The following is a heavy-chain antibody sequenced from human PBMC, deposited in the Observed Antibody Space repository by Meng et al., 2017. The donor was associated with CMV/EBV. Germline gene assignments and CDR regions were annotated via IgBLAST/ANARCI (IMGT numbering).Heavy chain of an antibody. CDR2: ISWNSGTI. CDR1: GFIFDDYA. D-gene: IGHD1-26*01. J-gene: IGHJ1*01. CDR3: VKGGEYTGSYYGGLIGYFDH. Sequence: SLKISCAASGFIFDDYAMHWVRQAPGKGLEWVSGISWNSGTIVYADSVKGRFTISRDNAKNSLYLQMNSLRAEDTALYYCVKGGEYTGSYYGGLIGYFDHWGQGTLVTDSS. V-gene: IGHV3-9*01.